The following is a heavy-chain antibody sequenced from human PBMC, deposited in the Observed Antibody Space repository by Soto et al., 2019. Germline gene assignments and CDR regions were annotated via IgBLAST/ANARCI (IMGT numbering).Heavy chain of an antibody. J-gene: IGHJ6*02. D-gene: IGHD4-17*01. Sequence: PGGSLRLSCAASGFTFSSYSMNWVRQAPGKGLEWVSSISSSSSYIYYADSVKGRFTISRDNAKNSLYLQMNSLRAEDTAVYYCARGNTVTTFGSYYYYYYGMDVWGQGTTVTVSS. CDR2: ISSSSSYI. CDR1: GFTFSSYS. CDR3: ARGNTVTTFGSYYYYYYGMDV. V-gene: IGHV3-21*01.